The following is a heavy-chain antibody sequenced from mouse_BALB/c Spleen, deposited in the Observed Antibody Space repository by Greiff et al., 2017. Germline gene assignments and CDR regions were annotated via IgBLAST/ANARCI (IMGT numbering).Heavy chain of an antibody. CDR2: ISYSGST. J-gene: IGHJ3*01. D-gene: IGHD2-3*01. CDR3: AVYDGYYAWFAY. V-gene: IGHV3-2*02. Sequence: EVMLVESGPGLVKPSQSLSLTCTVTGYSITSDYAWNWIRQFPGNKLEWMGYISYSGSTSYNPSLKSRISITRDTSKNQFFLQLNSVTTEDTATYYCAVYDGYYAWFAYWGQGTLVTVSA. CDR1: GYSITSDYA.